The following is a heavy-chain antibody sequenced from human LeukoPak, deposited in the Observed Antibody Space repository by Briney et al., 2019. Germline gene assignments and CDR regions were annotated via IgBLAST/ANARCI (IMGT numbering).Heavy chain of an antibody. J-gene: IGHJ6*03. V-gene: IGHV1-69*04. D-gene: IGHD1-26*01. CDR1: GGTFSSYA. CDR2: IIPILGIA. Sequence: ASVKVSCKASGGTFSSYAISWVRQAPGQGLEWMGRIIPILGIANYAQKFQGRVTMTRDTSISTAYMELSRLRSDDTAVYYCARDKWELHRAYYYYYIDVWGKGTTVTVSS. CDR3: ARDKWELHRAYYYYYIDV.